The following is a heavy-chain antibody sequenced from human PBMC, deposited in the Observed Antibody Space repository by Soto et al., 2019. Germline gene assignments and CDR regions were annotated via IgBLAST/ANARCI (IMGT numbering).Heavy chain of an antibody. J-gene: IGHJ5*02. CDR3: ARGVFESSSLWFGTRNWFDP. CDR2: IDPTGGST. CDR1: GYIFSSYY. Sequence: ASVKVSCKASGYIFSSYYMHWVRQAPGRGLECMGVIDPTGGSTTYAQKFQGRVTLGRDTSTSTVYMELSSLRSDDTAVYYCARGVFESSSLWFGTRNWFDPWGQGTQVTVSS. V-gene: IGHV1-46*01. D-gene: IGHD3-10*01.